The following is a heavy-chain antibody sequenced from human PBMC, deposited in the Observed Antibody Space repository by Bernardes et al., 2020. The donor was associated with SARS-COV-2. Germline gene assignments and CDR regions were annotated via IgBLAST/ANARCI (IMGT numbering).Heavy chain of an antibody. V-gene: IGHV4-39*01. Sequence: LSLTCTVPGGSISSSTYYWGWLRQPPGKRLEWIGSIYFSGNPNYNPSLPSRVSEPVDTSKNPFSLRLSSVTAADTAVYYCAGSSCGIDCYLGGLRSWDYGMEVWGQGTTVTVSS. J-gene: IGHJ6*02. D-gene: IGHD2-21*02. CDR2: IYFSGNP. CDR1: GGSISSSTYY. CDR3: AGSSCGIDCYLGGLRSWDYGMEV.